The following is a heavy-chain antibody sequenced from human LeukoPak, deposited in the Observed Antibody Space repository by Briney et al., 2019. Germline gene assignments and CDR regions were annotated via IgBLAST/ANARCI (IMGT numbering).Heavy chain of an antibody. D-gene: IGHD3-22*01. CDR2: ISWNSGSI. J-gene: IGHJ4*02. V-gene: IGHV3-9*01. CDR1: GFTFDDYA. Sequence: PGGSLRLSCAASGFTFDDYAMHWVRQAPGKGLEWVSGISWNSGSIGYADSVKGRFTISRDNAKNSLYLQMNSLRAEDTALYYCAKDISNGRGYYFDYWGQGTLVTVSS. CDR3: AKDISNGRGYYFDY.